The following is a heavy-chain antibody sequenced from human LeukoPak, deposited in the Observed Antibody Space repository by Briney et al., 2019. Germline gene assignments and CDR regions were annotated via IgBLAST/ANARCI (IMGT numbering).Heavy chain of an antibody. CDR3: ARDGLNTMVRGKIHYNYMDV. CDR2: IYYSGDT. CDR1: RGSISGYS. J-gene: IGHJ6*03. D-gene: IGHD3-10*01. Sequence: SETLSLTCTVSRGSISGYSWSWIRQSPGGGLEWIGYIYYSGDTAYNPSLRSRVAMSVDTSKNQFSLQLRSMTTADTAVYYCARDGLNTMVRGKIHYNYMDVWGKGTTVSISS. V-gene: IGHV4-59*01.